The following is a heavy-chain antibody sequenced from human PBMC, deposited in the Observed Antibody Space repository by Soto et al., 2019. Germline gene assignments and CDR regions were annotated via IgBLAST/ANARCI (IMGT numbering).Heavy chain of an antibody. J-gene: IGHJ6*02. CDR1: GGSISSGGYY. D-gene: IGHD5-12*01. CDR2: IYYSAST. Sequence: QVQLQESGPGLVKPSQTLSLTCTVSGGSISSGGYYWSWIRQHPGKGLEWSGYIYYSASTSYNPSLKRRLTISVDTSKNQFSLKLSSVTAADTAVYYCAYYSGYEYFYGLDVWGQGTTVTVSS. CDR3: AYYSGYEYFYGLDV. V-gene: IGHV4-31*03.